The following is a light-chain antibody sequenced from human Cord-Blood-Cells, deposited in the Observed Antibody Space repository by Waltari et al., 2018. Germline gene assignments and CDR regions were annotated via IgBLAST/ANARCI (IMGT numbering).Light chain of an antibody. CDR3: CSYAGSSTLV. Sequence: QSALTQPAPVFGSPGQSLTISCTGTRHDVGSYNLASWYQQHPGKAPKLIIYEVSKRPSGVSNRFSGSKSGNTASLTISGLQAEDEADYYCCSYAGSSTLVFGGGTKLTVL. V-gene: IGLV2-23*02. CDR2: EVS. CDR1: RHDVGSYNL. J-gene: IGLJ3*02.